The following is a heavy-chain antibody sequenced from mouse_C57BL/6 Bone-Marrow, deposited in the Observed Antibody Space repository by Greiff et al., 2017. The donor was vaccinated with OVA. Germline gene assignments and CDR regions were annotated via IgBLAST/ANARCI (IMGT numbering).Heavy chain of an antibody. D-gene: IGHD3-2*02. CDR2: IDPSDSYT. J-gene: IGHJ2*01. CDR1: GYTFTSYW. CDR3: ARRTAQATYYFDY. V-gene: IGHV1-50*01. Sequence: VQLQQPGAELVKPGASVKLSCKASGYTFTSYWMQWVKQRPGQGLEWIGEIDPSDSYTNYNQKFKGKATLTVDTSSSTAYMQRSSLTSEDSAVYYCARRTAQATYYFDYWGQGTTLTVSS.